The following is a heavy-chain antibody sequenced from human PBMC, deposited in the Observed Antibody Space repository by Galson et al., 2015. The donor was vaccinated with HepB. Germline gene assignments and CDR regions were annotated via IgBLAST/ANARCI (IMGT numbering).Heavy chain of an antibody. CDR2: ISAYNGNT. J-gene: IGHJ4*02. D-gene: IGHD3-22*01. CDR3: AREADYYDSSGYPFDY. V-gene: IGHV1-18*01. Sequence: SVKVSCKASGYTFTSYGISWVRQAPGQGLEWMGWISAYNGNTNYAQKLQGRVTMTTDTSTSTAYMELRSLRSDDTAVYYCAREADYYDSSGYPFDYWGQGTLVTVSS. CDR1: GYTFTSYG.